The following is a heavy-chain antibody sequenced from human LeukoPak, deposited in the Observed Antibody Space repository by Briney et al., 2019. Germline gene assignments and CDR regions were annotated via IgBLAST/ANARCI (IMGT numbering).Heavy chain of an antibody. CDR2: IYYTGTT. CDR3: ARVVGGVGLDY. J-gene: IGHJ4*02. Sequence: KPSETLSLTCTVSGGSISGYYWTWIRQPPGEPLEYIGCIYYTGTTNYNPSLNSRVTISVDTSKNQFALKLSSVTAADTAVYYCARVVGGVGLDYWGQGTLVTVSS. V-gene: IGHV4-59*01. D-gene: IGHD3-16*01. CDR1: GGSISGYY.